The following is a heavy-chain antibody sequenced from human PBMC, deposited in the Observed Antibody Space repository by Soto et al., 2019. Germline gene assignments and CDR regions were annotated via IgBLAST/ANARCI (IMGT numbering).Heavy chain of an antibody. J-gene: IGHJ4*02. CDR1: GFTFSSYA. CDR3: AKVSYGSGSYYNVSPFDY. Sequence: EVQLLESGGGLVQPGGSLRLSCAASGFTFSSYAMSLVRQAPGKGLEWVSAISGSGGSTYYADSVKGRFTISRDNSKNTLYLQMNSLRAEDTAVYYCAKVSYGSGSYYNVSPFDYWGQGTLVTVSS. CDR2: ISGSGGST. D-gene: IGHD3-10*01. V-gene: IGHV3-23*01.